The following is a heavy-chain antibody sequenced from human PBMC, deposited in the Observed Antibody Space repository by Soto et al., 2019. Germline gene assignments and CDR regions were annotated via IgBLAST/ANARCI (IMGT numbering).Heavy chain of an antibody. Sequence: QVQLVQSGAEVKKPGSSVKVSCKASGGTFSSYTISWVRQAPGQGLEWMGRIIPILGIANYAQKFQGRVTITEDKSTSTAYMELSSLRSEDTAVYYCARDEASGYYYDSSGYYGGNWFDPWGQGTLVTVSS. V-gene: IGHV1-69*08. CDR3: ARDEASGYYYDSSGYYGGNWFDP. CDR2: IIPILGIA. D-gene: IGHD3-22*01. CDR1: GGTFSSYT. J-gene: IGHJ5*02.